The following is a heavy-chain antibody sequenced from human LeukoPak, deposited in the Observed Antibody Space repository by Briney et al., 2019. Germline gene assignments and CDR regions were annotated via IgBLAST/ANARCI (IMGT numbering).Heavy chain of an antibody. D-gene: IGHD3-10*01. CDR1: GGSISSGSYY. CDR2: IYTSGST. J-gene: IGHJ4*02. CDR3: ASSSLWFGEF. V-gene: IGHV4-61*02. Sequence: SETLSLTCTVSGGSISSGSYYWSWIRQPAGKGLEWIGRIYTSGSTNYNPSLKSRVTISVDTSKNQFSLKLSSVTAADTAVYYYASSSLWFGEFWGQGTLVTVSS.